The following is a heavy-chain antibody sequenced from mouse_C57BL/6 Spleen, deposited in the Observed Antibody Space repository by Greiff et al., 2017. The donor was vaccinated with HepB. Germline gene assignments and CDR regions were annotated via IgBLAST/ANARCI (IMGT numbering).Heavy chain of an antibody. CDR3: TRASSGLAY. CDR2: IDPEDGDT. V-gene: IGHV14-1*01. D-gene: IGHD3-2*02. J-gene: IGHJ3*01. CDR1: GFNIKDYY. Sequence: EVQLQESGAELVRPGASVKLSCTASGFNIKDYYMHWVKQRPEQGLEWIGRIDPEDGDTEYAPKFQGKATMTADTSSNTAYLHLSSLTSEVTAVYYCTRASSGLAYWGQGTLVTVSA.